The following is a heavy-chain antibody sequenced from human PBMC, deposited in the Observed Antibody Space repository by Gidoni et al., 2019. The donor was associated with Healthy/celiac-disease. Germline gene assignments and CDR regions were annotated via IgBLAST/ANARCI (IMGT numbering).Heavy chain of an antibody. Sequence: VQLVESARGLVKPGGSLRLSCAASGFTFSDYYMRWIRQAPGKGLEWGSYISSSGSTIYYADSVKGRFTISRDNAKNSLYLQMNSLRAEDTAVYYCARLQYRSDAFDIWGQGTMVTVSS. V-gene: IGHV3-11*01. D-gene: IGHD5-18*01. CDR1: GFTFSDYY. J-gene: IGHJ3*02. CDR3: ARLQYRSDAFDI. CDR2: ISSSGSTI.